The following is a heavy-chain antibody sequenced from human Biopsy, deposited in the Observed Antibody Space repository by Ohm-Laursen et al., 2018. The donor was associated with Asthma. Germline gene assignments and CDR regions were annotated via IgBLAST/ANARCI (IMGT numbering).Heavy chain of an antibody. CDR3: ARGGYYGDRRHHNGLDV. Sequence: SVKVSCKASGGTFSRYAISWVRQAPGQGLEWMGGIIPVFGTSNYAQKSQGRVTITADESTSTAYTELTSLRKEDTAVYYCARGGYYGDRRHHNGLDVWGQGTTVTVSS. CDR1: GGTFSRYA. D-gene: IGHD4-17*01. J-gene: IGHJ6*02. V-gene: IGHV1-69*13. CDR2: IIPVFGTS.